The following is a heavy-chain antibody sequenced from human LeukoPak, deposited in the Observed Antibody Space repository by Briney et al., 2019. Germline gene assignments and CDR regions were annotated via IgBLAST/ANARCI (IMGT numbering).Heavy chain of an antibody. CDR1: GYTFTSYY. J-gene: IGHJ6*03. D-gene: IGHD4-17*01. CDR3: ARDGYGDYSSYYYYYMDV. CDR2: INPSGGST. Sequence: GASVKVSCKASGYTFTSYYMHWVRQAPGQGLEWMGIINPSGGSTSYVQKFQGRVTMTRDMSTRTVYMELSSLRAEDTAVYYCARDGYGDYSSYYYYYMDVWGKGTTVTVSS. V-gene: IGHV1-46*01.